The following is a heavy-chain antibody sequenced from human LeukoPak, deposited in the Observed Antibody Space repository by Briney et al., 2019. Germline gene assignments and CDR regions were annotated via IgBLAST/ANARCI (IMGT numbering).Heavy chain of an antibody. CDR2: IKQDGSEK. D-gene: IGHD2-2*02. CDR1: GFTFSSYW. V-gene: IGHV3-7*01. CDR3: AGIRLGYCSSTSCYTKSYYFDY. J-gene: IGHJ4*02. Sequence: GGSLRLSCAASGFTFSSYWMSWVRQAPGKGLEWVANIKQDGSEKYYVDSVKGRFTISRDNAKNSLYLRMNSLRAEDTAVYYCAGIRLGYCSSTSCYTKSYYFDYWGQGTLVTVSS.